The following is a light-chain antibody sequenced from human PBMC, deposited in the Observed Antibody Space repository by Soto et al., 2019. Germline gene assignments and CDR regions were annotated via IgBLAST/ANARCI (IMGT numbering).Light chain of an antibody. CDR3: IQYNTFPWT. J-gene: IGKJ1*01. CDR2: AAS. V-gene: IGKV1-17*01. CDR1: QGIRND. Sequence: DIQMTQSPSSLSASVGDRVILPCRASQGIRNDLGWYQQKPGKAPKRLMYAASSLNSGVPSRFSGSGSGTEFTLTISSLQPEDFATYYCIQYNTFPWTFGQGTKVEIK.